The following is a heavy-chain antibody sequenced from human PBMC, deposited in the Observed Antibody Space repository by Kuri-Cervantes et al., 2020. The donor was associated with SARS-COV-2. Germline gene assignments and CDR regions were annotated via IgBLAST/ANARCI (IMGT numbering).Heavy chain of an antibody. Sequence: SVKVSCKTSGGSFSSYAISWVRQAPGQGLDWMGRIIPIVGVPNYAQNFQGRVTITADTSTSTAYVELSSLRSEDTAVYHCARETSRTSGTGYYFDYWGQGTLVTVSS. J-gene: IGHJ4*02. CDR1: GGSFSSYA. D-gene: IGHD6-19*01. CDR3: ARETSRTSGTGYYFDY. V-gene: IGHV1-69*04. CDR2: IIPIVGVP.